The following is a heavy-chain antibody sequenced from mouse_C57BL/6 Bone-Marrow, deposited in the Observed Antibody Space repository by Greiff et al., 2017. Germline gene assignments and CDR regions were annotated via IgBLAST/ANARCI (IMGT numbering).Heavy chain of an antibody. J-gene: IGHJ1*03. CDR2: IHPNSGST. CDR1: GYTFTSYW. V-gene: IGHV1-64*01. Sequence: QVQLQQPGAELVKPGASVKLSCTASGYTFTSYWMHWVKQRPGQGLEWIGMIHPNSGSTNYNEKFKSKATLTVDTSSSTAYMQLRSLTSEDSSVYYCARRTALVARYFDVWGTGTPVTVSA. D-gene: IGHD1-1*01. CDR3: ARRTALVARYFDV.